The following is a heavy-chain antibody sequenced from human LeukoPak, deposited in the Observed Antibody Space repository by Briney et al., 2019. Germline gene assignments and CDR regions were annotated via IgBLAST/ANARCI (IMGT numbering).Heavy chain of an antibody. J-gene: IGHJ5*02. CDR1: GYSISSDSY. Sequence: SETLSLTCGVSGYSISSDSYWGWIRQPPGKGLEWIGSIHHSGSTFYNPSLKSRVTISVDTSKNQFSLKLSSVTAADTAVYYCARKSIHSGRVTWFDPWGQGTLVTVSS. CDR3: ARKSIHSGRVTWFDP. CDR2: IHHSGST. D-gene: IGHD1-26*01. V-gene: IGHV4-38-2*01.